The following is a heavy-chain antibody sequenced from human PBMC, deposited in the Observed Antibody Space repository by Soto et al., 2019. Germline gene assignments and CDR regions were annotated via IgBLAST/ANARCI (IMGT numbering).Heavy chain of an antibody. D-gene: IGHD4-4*01. CDR2: INHSGST. CDR3: ARVSNSNYKRDHYYGMDV. Sequence: SETLSLTCAVYGGSFSGYYWSWIRQPPGKGLEWIGEINHSGSTNYNPYLKSRVTISVDTSKNQFSLKLSSVTAADTAVYYCARVSNSNYKRDHYYGMDVWGQGTTVTVSS. J-gene: IGHJ6*02. CDR1: GGSFSGYY. V-gene: IGHV4-34*01.